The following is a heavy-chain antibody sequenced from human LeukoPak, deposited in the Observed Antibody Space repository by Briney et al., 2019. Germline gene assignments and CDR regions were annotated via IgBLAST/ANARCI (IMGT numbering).Heavy chain of an antibody. D-gene: IGHD3-22*01. V-gene: IGHV1-2*06. J-gene: IGHJ4*02. CDR1: GYTFTGDY. Sequence: GGSVKVSCKASGYTFTGDYMHWVRRAPGQGLEWMGRINPNSGGTNYAQKFQGRVTMTRDTSISTAYMELSRLRSDDTAVYYCARAYYDSSFDYWGQGTLATVSS. CDR3: ARAYYDSSFDY. CDR2: INPNSGGT.